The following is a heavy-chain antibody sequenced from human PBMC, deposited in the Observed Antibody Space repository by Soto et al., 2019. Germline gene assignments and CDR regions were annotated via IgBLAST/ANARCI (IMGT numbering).Heavy chain of an antibody. CDR1: GYTFTNYA. CDR2: LDPGNGNT. CDR3: ARDQWIPYCGGDCYSDWSFDL. V-gene: IGHV1-3*01. J-gene: IGHJ2*01. Sequence: QVQLVQSGAEVKEPGASEKVSCRASGYTFTNYAIHWVRQAPGQRLEWMGWLDPGNGNTKYPQKFQGRVTITRDTSASTAYIFLSSLRPEDTAVYYCARDQWIPYCGGDCYSDWSFDLWGRGTLVTVSS. D-gene: IGHD2-21*01.